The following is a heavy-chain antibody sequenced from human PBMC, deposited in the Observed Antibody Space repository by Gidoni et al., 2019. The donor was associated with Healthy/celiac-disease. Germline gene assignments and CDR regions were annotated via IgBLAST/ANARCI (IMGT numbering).Heavy chain of an antibody. CDR1: GFTFSSYS. Sequence: EVQLVESGGGLVKPGGSLRLSCAASGFTFSSYSMNGVRQAPGKGLEWVSSISSSSSYIYYADSVKGRFTISRDNAKNSLYLQMNSLRAEDTAVYYCARAEVVPPPRYAFDIWGQGTMVTVSS. J-gene: IGHJ3*02. D-gene: IGHD3-22*01. CDR2: ISSSSSYI. V-gene: IGHV3-21*01. CDR3: ARAEVVPPPRYAFDI.